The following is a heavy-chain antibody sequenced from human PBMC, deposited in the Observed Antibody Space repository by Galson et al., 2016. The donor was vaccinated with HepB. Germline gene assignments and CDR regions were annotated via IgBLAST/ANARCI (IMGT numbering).Heavy chain of an antibody. CDR1: GFNFSSFA. CDR2: IWYDGGRR. Sequence: SLRLSCAASGFNFSSFATIWVRQAPGKGPEWVAFIWYDGGRRYHADSVNGRFTISRDDSKNTLYLEMTSLRADDTAVYYCARDRAEQYVDYWGQGTLLTLSS. V-gene: IGHV3-33*08. J-gene: IGHJ4*02. CDR3: ARDRAEQYVDY. D-gene: IGHD4-11*01.